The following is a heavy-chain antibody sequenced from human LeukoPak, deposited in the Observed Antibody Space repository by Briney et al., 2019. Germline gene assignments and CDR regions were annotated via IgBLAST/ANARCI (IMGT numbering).Heavy chain of an antibody. V-gene: IGHV1-18*01. Sequence: ASVKVSCKASGYTFTSYGISWVRQAPGQGLEWMGWISAYNGNTNYAQKLQGRVTMTTDASTSTAYMELRSLRSDDTAVYCCARDRGYYYDSSGYLRADYWGQGTLVTVSS. D-gene: IGHD3-22*01. CDR3: ARDRGYYYDSSGYLRADY. CDR2: ISAYNGNT. CDR1: GYTFTSYG. J-gene: IGHJ4*02.